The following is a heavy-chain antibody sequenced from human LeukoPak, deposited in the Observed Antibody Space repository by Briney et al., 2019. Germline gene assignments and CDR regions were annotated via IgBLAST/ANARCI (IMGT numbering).Heavy chain of an antibody. CDR2: IYSGSIT. CDR1: GFTVSDIY. J-gene: IGHJ4*02. CDR3: ARDATGWSRDY. D-gene: IGHD6-19*01. V-gene: IGHV3-53*01. Sequence: GGSLRLSCAVSGFTVSDIYMSWVRQAPGKGLEWVSLIYSGSITYYADSVKGRFTISRDDAKNSLSLHMTSLRAEDTAVYYCARDATGWSRDYWGQGTLVTVSS.